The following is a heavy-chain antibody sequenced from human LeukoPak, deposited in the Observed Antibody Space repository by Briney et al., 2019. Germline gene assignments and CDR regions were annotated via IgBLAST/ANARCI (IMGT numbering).Heavy chain of an antibody. V-gene: IGHV1-69*10. CDR1: GDTFSSYA. CDR3: ASRGLGDQFYGMDV. J-gene: IGHJ6*02. D-gene: IGHD3-16*01. CDR2: IIPILGIA. Sequence: SVKVSCKASGDTFSSYAISWVRQAPGQGLEWMGWIIPILGIANYAQKFQGRVTITADKSTSTAYMELSSLRSEDTAVYYCASRGLGDQFYGMDVWGQGTTVTVSS.